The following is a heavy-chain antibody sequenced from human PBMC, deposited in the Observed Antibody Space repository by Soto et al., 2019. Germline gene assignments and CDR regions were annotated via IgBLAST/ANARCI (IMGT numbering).Heavy chain of an antibody. CDR2: ISAYNGNT. CDR1: GYTFTSYG. CDR3: ARAHYDSSGYYYYYYGMDV. D-gene: IGHD3-22*01. J-gene: IGHJ6*02. Sequence: ASVKVSCKASGYTFTSYGISWVRQAPGQGLEWTGWISAYNGNTNYAQKLQGRVTMTTDTSTSTAYMELRSLRSDDTAVYYCARAHYDSSGYYYYYYGMDVWGQGTTVTVSS. V-gene: IGHV1-18*01.